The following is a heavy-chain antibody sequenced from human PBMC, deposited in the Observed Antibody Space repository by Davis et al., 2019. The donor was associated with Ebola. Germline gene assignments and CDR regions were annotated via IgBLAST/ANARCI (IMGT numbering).Heavy chain of an antibody. Sequence: LRLSCTVSGGSISSGSYYWSWIRQPAGKGLEWIGHIYTSGSTNYNPSLKSRVTISVDTSKNQFSLKLSSVTAADTAVYYCASAYGDYVGVGYWGQGTLVTVSS. J-gene: IGHJ4*02. D-gene: IGHD4-17*01. CDR1: GGSISSGSYY. CDR2: IYTSGST. CDR3: ASAYGDYVGVGY. V-gene: IGHV4-61*09.